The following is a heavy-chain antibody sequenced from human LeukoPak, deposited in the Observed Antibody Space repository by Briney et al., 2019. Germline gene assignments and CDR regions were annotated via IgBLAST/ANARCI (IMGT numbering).Heavy chain of an antibody. V-gene: IGHV1-2*02. Sequence: SVKVSCKTSGYIFTGYYMHWVRQAPGQGLDWMGWINPNSGDTNYAQNFQGRVTMTRDTSTSTAYMELSRLTSDDTAVYYCARDGNEAVTGTGAVTYWGQGTLVTVSS. CDR2: INPNSGDT. CDR1: GYIFTGYY. D-gene: IGHD6-19*01. J-gene: IGHJ4*02. CDR3: ARDGNEAVTGTGAVTY.